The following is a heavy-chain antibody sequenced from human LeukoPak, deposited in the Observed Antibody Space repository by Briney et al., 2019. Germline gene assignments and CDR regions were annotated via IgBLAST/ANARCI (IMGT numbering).Heavy chain of an antibody. CDR3: ARQLGYCSGDSCYFDF. CDR2: ISFSGGST. D-gene: IGHD2-15*01. V-gene: IGHV3-23*01. J-gene: IGHJ4*02. CDR1: GFTFSSYA. Sequence: AGGSLRLSCAASGFTFSSYAMSWVRQAPGKGLEWVSAISFSGGSTYYADSVKGRFTLSRDNSKNTLYLQMNSLRVEDTAVYYCARQLGYCSGDSCYFDFWGQGTLVTVSS.